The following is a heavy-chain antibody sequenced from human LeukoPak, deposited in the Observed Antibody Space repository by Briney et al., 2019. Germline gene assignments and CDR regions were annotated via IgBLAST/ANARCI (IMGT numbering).Heavy chain of an antibody. D-gene: IGHD3-3*01. Sequence: ASAKVSCKASGYTFTSYDINWVRQATGRGLEWMGWMNPNSGNTGYAQKFQGRVTMTRNTSISTAYMELSSLRSEDTAVYYCARGYDFWSGYHQDGMDVWGQGTTVTVSS. CDR1: GYTFTSYD. V-gene: IGHV1-8*01. CDR2: MNPNSGNT. J-gene: IGHJ6*02. CDR3: ARGYDFWSGYHQDGMDV.